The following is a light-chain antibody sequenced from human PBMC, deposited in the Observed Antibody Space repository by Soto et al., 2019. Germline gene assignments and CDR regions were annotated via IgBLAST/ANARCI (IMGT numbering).Light chain of an antibody. CDR3: QQYNNWPLT. CDR2: GAS. V-gene: IGKV3-15*01. Sequence: EIVMTQSPATLSVSPGERATLSCRASQSVSSNLAWYQQKPGQAPRLLIYGASTRATGIPARLSGSGSGTEFTLTISSLQSEDFVVYYCQQYNNWPLTFGGGTKVEIK. J-gene: IGKJ4*01. CDR1: QSVSSN.